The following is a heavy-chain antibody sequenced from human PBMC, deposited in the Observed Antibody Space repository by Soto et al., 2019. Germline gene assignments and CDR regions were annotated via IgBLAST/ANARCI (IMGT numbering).Heavy chain of an antibody. CDR3: ARENARLRLGELSLSGPYYFDY. CDR1: GGSINSGGDY. J-gene: IGHJ4*02. V-gene: IGHV4-31*03. CDR2: IYYSGST. D-gene: IGHD3-16*02. Sequence: SETMDLTCTVSGGSINSGGDYWSWIRQHPGKGLEWIGYIYYSGSTYYNPSLKSRVTISVDTSKNQFSLKLSSVTAADTAVYYCARENARLRLGELSLSGPYYFDYWGQGTLVTVSS.